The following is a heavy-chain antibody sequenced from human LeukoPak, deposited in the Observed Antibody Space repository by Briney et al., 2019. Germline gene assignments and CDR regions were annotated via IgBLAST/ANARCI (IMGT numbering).Heavy chain of an antibody. J-gene: IGHJ4*02. CDR1: GFTFSSYA. CDR2: ISGSGSNT. CDR3: ARGNGDYAIHPDY. D-gene: IGHD4-17*01. Sequence: GGSLRLSCAASGFTFSSYAMTWVRQAPGKGLEWVSAISGSGSNTYYADSVKGRYTISRVNTKNTLYLLINSLRADDTAVYYCARGNGDYAIHPDYWGQGTLVTVSS. V-gene: IGHV3-23*01.